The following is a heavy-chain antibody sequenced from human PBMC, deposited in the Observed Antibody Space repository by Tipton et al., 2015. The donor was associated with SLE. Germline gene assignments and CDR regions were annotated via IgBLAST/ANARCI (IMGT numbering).Heavy chain of an antibody. Sequence: TLSLTCTVSGGSISSGDYYWSWIRQPPGKGLEWIGYIYYSGSTNYNPSLKSRVTISVDTSKNQFSLKLSSVTAADTAVYYCARVAGDHDAFDIWGQGTMVTVSS. CDR1: GGSISSGDYY. D-gene: IGHD4-17*01. CDR3: ARVAGDHDAFDI. V-gene: IGHV4-30-4*01. J-gene: IGHJ3*02. CDR2: IYYSGST.